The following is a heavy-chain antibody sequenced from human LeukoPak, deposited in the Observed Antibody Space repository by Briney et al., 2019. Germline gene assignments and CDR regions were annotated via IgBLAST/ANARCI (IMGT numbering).Heavy chain of an antibody. CDR3: ASHYYDSSGPRWFDP. D-gene: IGHD3-22*01. V-gene: IGHV1-69*05. Sequence: SVKVSCKASGGTFSSYAISWVRQAPGQGLEWMGRIIPIFGTANYAQKFQGRVTITTDESTSTAYMELSSLRSEDTTVYYCASHYYDSSGPRWFDPWGQGTLVTVSS. J-gene: IGHJ5*02. CDR1: GGTFSSYA. CDR2: IIPIFGTA.